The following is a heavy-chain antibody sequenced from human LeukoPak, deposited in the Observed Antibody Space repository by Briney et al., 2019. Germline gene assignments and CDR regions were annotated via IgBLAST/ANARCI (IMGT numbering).Heavy chain of an antibody. CDR3: ARVSLGNEPGSPQNYYYYGMDV. V-gene: IGHV1-24*01. J-gene: IGHJ6*02. CDR1: GYTLTELS. Sequence: GASVKVSCKVSGYTLTELSMHWVRQAPGKGLEWMGGFDPEDGETIYAQKFQGRVTITADESTSTAYMELSSLRSEDTAVYYCARVSLGNEPGSPQNYYYYGMDVWGQGTTVTVSS. CDR2: FDPEDGET.